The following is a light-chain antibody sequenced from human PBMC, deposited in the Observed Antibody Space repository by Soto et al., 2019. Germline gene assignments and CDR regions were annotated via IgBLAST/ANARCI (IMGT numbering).Light chain of an antibody. CDR2: RTS. V-gene: IGKV3-15*01. J-gene: IGKJ4*01. CDR3: HQYNNWPRAT. CDR1: QSISSN. Sequence: EIVMTQSPATLSVSPGERATLSCRASQSISSNLAWYQQKPGQAPRLLMFRTSSRATGFPARFSGSGSGTEFNLPISSLQSEDFGVYYCHQYNNWPRATFGGGTKVEIK.